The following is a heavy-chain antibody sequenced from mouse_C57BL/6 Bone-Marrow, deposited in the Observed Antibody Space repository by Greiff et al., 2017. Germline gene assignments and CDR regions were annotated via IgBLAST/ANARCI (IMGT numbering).Heavy chain of an antibody. CDR1: GFSLTSYA. J-gene: IGHJ4*01. CDR2: IWTGGGT. V-gene: IGHV2-9-1*01. Sequence: VMLVESGPGLVAPSQSLSITCTVSGFSLTSYAISWVRQPPGKGLEWLGVIWTGGGTNYNSALKSRLSISKDNSKSQVFLKMNSLQTDDTARYYWSRIVVAHYYAMDYWGQGTSVTVSS. CDR3: SRIVVAHYYAMDY. D-gene: IGHD1-1*01.